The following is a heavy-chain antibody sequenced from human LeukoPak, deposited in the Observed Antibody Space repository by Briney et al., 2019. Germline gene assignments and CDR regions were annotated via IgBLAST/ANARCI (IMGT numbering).Heavy chain of an antibody. CDR3: ARLSALLNGFDP. V-gene: IGHV4-39*01. Sequence: SETLSLTCTVSGDSISSSRHYWSWIRQPPGKGLEWIGNIYYSGSTYYIPSLRSRVTISVDSSNNQFSLILSSVTAADTAVYYCARLSALLNGFDPWGQGTLVTVSS. J-gene: IGHJ5*02. CDR1: GDSISSSRHY. D-gene: IGHD3-10*01. CDR2: IYYSGST.